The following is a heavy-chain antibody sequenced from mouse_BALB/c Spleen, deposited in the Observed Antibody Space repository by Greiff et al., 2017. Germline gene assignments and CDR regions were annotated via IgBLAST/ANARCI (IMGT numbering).Heavy chain of an antibody. D-gene: IGHD1-1*01. Sequence: EVHLVESGGGLVKPGGSLKLSCAASGFTFSSYAMSWVRQTPEKRLEWVATISSGGSYTYYPDSVKGRFTISRDNAKNTLYLQMSSLRSEDTAMYYCARAFGVVAWYFDVWGAGTTVTVSS. CDR3: ARAFGVVAWYFDV. CDR2: ISSGGSYT. V-gene: IGHV5-9-3*01. CDR1: GFTFSSYA. J-gene: IGHJ1*01.